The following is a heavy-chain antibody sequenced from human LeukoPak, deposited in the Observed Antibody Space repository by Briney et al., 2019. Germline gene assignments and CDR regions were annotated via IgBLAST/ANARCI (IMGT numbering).Heavy chain of an antibody. V-gene: IGHV3-7*01. CDR3: AREYYDYVWGSYRYHGMDV. D-gene: IGHD3-16*02. CDR1: EFAFSSYW. Sequence: GGSLRLSCAASEFAFSSYWMSWVRQAPGKGLEWVANIKQDGSEKYYVDSVKGRFTISRDNAKNSLYLQMNSLRAEDTAVYYCAREYYDYVWGSYRYHGMDVWGQGTTVTVSS. CDR2: IKQDGSEK. J-gene: IGHJ6*02.